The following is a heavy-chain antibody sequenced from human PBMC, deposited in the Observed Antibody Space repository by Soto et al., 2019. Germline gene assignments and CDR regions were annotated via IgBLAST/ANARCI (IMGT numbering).Heavy chain of an antibody. J-gene: IGHJ4*02. CDR3: ARVYNWNYSL. CDR1: GGSISSGGYS. CDR2: IYYSGST. V-gene: IGHV4-31*03. Sequence: TLSLTCTVSGGSISSGGYSWSWIRQHPGKGLEWIGYIYYSGSTYYNPSLKSRVTISVDTSKNQFSLKLSSVTAADTAVYYCARVYNWNYSLWGQGTLVTVSS. D-gene: IGHD1-1*01.